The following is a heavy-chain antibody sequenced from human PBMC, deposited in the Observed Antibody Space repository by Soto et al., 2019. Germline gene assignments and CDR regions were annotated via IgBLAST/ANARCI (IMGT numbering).Heavy chain of an antibody. V-gene: IGHV3-72*01. CDR3: PIVNWEGTTPKHGNAG. D-gene: IGHD2-15*01. CDR1: GLTFSDHY. J-gene: IGHJ6*02. CDR2: IRNKANSYFT. Sequence: GGYLRLSSSASGLTFSDHYMDGGRQAPGKELEWIGRIRNKANSYFTEYAASMKGRFTISRDDSNNLLFLQMNSLKTEESAGFACPIVNWEGTTPKHGNAGGGRGKTVIGSS.